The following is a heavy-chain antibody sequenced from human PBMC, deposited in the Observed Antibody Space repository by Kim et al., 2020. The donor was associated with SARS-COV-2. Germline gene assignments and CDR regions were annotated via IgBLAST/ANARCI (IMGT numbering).Heavy chain of an antibody. J-gene: IGHJ4*02. V-gene: IGHV4-34*01. D-gene: IGHD6-6*01. CDR3: ARLTAVGSSTPNDY. Sequence: SETLSLTCAVYGGSFSGYYWSWIRQPPGKGLEWIGEINHSGSTNYNPSLKSRVTISVDTSKNQFSLKLSSVTAADTALYYCARLTAVGSSTPNDYWGQGTLVTVSS. CDR2: INHSGST. CDR1: GGSFSGYY.